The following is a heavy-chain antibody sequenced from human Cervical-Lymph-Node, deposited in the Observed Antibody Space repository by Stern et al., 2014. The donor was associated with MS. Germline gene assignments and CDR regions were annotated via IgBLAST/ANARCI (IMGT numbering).Heavy chain of an antibody. J-gene: IGHJ5*02. CDR3: AKDKCSGGSCYWFDP. CDR2: INPNSGDT. Sequence: VQLVESGAEVQKPGASVKVSCKASGYSFNGFYMHWVRQAPGQGLEWMGWINPNSGDTNYAQKFQGRVTMTRDTSITTAYMELGRLRSDDTAVYYCAKDKCSGGSCYWFDPWGQGTLVTVSS. D-gene: IGHD2-15*01. CDR1: GYSFNGFY. V-gene: IGHV1-2*02.